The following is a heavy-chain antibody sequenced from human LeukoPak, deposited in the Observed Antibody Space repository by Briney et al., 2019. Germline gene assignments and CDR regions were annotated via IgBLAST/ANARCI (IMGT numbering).Heavy chain of an antibody. Sequence: AASVKVSCKASGYTFTGYYMHWVRQAPGQGLEWMGWINPNSGGTNYAQKFQGRVTMTRDTSISTAYMELSRLRSDDTAVYYCARGGGYCSSASCSHFDYWGQGTLVTVSS. CDR2: INPNSGGT. V-gene: IGHV1-2*02. D-gene: IGHD2-2*01. CDR3: ARGGGYCSSASCSHFDY. J-gene: IGHJ4*02. CDR1: GYTFTGYY.